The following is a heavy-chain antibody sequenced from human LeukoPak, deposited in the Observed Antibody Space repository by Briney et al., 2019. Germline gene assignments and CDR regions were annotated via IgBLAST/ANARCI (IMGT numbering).Heavy chain of an antibody. CDR3: ARAAATTRNGFGY. CDR1: GDSISGYY. V-gene: IGHV4-59*08. Sequence: SETLSLTCTVSGDSISGYYWNWIRQPPGKGLEWIGYIYYSGNTNYNPSLKSRVTISVDTSKNQFSLKLSFVTAADTAVYFCARAAATTRNGFGYWGQGTLVTVSS. D-gene: IGHD1-26*01. CDR2: IYYSGNT. J-gene: IGHJ4*02.